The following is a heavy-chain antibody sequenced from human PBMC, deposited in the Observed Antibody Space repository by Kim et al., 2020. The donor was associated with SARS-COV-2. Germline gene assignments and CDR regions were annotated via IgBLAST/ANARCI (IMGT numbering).Heavy chain of an antibody. J-gene: IGHJ4*02. CDR2: IDPSDSYT. Sequence: GESLKISCKGSGYSFTSYWISWVRQMPGKGLEWMGRIDPSDSYTNYSPSFQGHVTISADKSISTAYLQWSSLKASDTAMYYCARLQGPNKLLWFGELFDYWGQGTLVTVSS. CDR3: ARLQGPNKLLWFGELFDY. D-gene: IGHD3-10*01. V-gene: IGHV5-10-1*01. CDR1: GYSFTSYW.